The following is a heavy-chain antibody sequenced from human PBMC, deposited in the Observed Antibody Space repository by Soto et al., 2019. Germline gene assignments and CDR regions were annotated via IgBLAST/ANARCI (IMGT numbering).Heavy chain of an antibody. CDR3: ARGRLSSIAARPLDY. CDR1: GGSFSGYY. V-gene: IGHV4-34*01. CDR2: INHSGST. D-gene: IGHD6-6*01. J-gene: IGHJ4*02. Sequence: QVQLQQWGAGLLKPSETLSLTCAVYGGSFSGYYWSWIRQPPGKGLEWIGEINHSGSTNYNPSLKSRVTISVDTSKNLFSLKLSSVTAADTAVYYCARGRLSSIAARPLDYWGQGTLVTVSS.